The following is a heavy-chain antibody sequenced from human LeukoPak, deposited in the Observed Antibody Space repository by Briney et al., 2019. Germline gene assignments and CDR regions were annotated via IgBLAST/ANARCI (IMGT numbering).Heavy chain of an antibody. CDR3: AREPNNVVTPAGFDQ. J-gene: IGHJ4*02. D-gene: IGHD2-2*01. CDR1: GFTFSTYA. CDR2: ISSGADYT. V-gene: IGHV3-23*01. Sequence: PGGSLRLACAASGFTFSTYAMTWVRQAPGKGLEWVSTISSGADYTYYADSVKGRFTISRDNSKSTLYLQMNNLRAEDTAVYYCAREPNNVVTPAGFDQWGQGTLVTVSS.